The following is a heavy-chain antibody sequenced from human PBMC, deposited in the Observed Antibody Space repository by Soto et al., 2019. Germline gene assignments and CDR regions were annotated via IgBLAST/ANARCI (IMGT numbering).Heavy chain of an antibody. D-gene: IGHD4-17*01. CDR3: AEAPALYYGDDLGAFDI. J-gene: IGHJ3*02. V-gene: IGHV1-69*02. CDR1: GGTFSSYT. Sequence: ASVKVSCKASGGTFSSYTISWVRQAPGQGLEWMGRIIPILGIANYAQKFQGRVTITADKSTSTAYMELSSLRSEDTAVYYCAEAPALYYGDDLGAFDIWGQGTMVTVSS. CDR2: IIPILGIA.